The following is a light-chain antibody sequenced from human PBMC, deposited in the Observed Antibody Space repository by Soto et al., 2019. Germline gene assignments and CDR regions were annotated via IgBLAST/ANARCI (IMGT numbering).Light chain of an antibody. V-gene: IGKV3-15*01. Sequence: EIVMTQSPSIVSVSXRECATLSXXXSQSVSSNLAWYQQKPGQAPRLLIYGASTRATGIPARFSGSGSGTEFTLTISSLQSEDFAVYYCQQYNNWPPWTFGQGTKVDI. J-gene: IGKJ1*01. CDR1: QSVSSN. CDR2: GAS. CDR3: QQYNNWPPWT.